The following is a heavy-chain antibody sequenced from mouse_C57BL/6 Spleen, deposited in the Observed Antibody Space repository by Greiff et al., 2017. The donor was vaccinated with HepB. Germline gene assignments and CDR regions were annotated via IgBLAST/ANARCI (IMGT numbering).Heavy chain of an antibody. CDR1: GFTFSDYY. CDR2: ISNGGGST. V-gene: IGHV5-12*01. Sequence: EVKLMESGGGLVQPGGSLKLSCAASGFTFSDYYMYWVRQTPEKRLEWVAYISNGGGSTYYPDTVKGRFTISRDNAKNTLYLQMSRLKSEDTAMYYCARDYYGSSYELYWYFDVWGTGTTVTVSS. J-gene: IGHJ1*03. CDR3: ARDYYGSSYELYWYFDV. D-gene: IGHD1-1*01.